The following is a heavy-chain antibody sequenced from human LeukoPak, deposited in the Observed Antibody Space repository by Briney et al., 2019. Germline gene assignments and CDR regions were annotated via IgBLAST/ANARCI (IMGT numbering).Heavy chain of an antibody. CDR2: IYHSENA. D-gene: IGHD6-19*01. CDR3: ARFDNIKYSSGWY. V-gene: IGHV4-30-2*01. J-gene: IGHJ4*02. Sequence: SQTLSLTCAVSGGSISSGGYSWSWIRQPPGKGLEWIGYIYHSENAYYNPSLKSRVTISLDRSKNQFSLKLNSVTAADTAVYYCARFDNIKYSSGWYWGQGTLVTVSS. CDR1: GGSISSGGYS.